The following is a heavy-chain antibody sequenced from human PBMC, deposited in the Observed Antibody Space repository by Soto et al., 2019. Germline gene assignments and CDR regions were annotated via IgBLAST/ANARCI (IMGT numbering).Heavy chain of an antibody. V-gene: IGHV3-30-3*01. D-gene: IGHD1-7*01. CDR1: GFTFSSYA. Sequence: ESGGGVVQPGRSLRLSCAASGFTFSSYAMHWVRQAPGKGLEWVAVISYDGSNKYYADSVKGRFTISRDNSKNTLYLQMNSLRAEDTAVYYCARDRTGTTAFFDYWGQGTLVTVSS. CDR2: ISYDGSNK. J-gene: IGHJ4*02. CDR3: ARDRTGTTAFFDY.